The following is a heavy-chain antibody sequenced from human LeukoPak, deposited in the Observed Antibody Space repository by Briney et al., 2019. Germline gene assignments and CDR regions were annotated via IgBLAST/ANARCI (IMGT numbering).Heavy chain of an antibody. CDR3: ARSFTSSGVLPAAMEY. V-gene: IGHV1-46*01. CDR1: GYTFTSYY. Sequence: ASVKVSCKASGYTFTSYYMHWVRQARGQGLEWMGIINPSGGSTSYAQKFQGRVTMTRDTSTSTVYMELSSLRSEDTAVYYCARSFTSSGVLPAAMEYWGQGTLVTVSS. J-gene: IGHJ4*02. CDR2: INPSGGST. D-gene: IGHD2-2*01.